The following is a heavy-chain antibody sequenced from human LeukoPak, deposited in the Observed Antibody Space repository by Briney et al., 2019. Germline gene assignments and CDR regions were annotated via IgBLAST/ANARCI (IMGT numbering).Heavy chain of an antibody. J-gene: IGHJ4*02. CDR3: AGGGWSQFDY. V-gene: IGHV4-61*02. Sequence: SQTLSLTCTLSGGSISRCSHYGSSVRPPGGGGLVLIERIYTSGSTNYNPSLKSRVTISVDTSKNQFSLKLSSVTAADTAVYYCAGGGWSQFDYWGQGTLVTVSS. CDR1: GGSISRCSHY. D-gene: IGHD6-19*01. CDR2: IYTSGST.